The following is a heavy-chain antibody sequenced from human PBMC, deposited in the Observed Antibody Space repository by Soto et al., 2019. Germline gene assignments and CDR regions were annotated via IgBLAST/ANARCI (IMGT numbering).Heavy chain of an antibody. D-gene: IGHD6-13*01. CDR3: AREGSSWYSLNWFDP. Sequence: ASVKLSCKASGYTFTSYDINWVRQATGQGLEWMGWMNPNSGNTGYAQKFQGRVTMTRNTSINTAYVELSSLRSEDTAVYYCAREGSSWYSLNWFDPWGQGTLVTVSS. CDR2: MNPNSGNT. J-gene: IGHJ5*02. V-gene: IGHV1-8*01. CDR1: GYTFTSYD.